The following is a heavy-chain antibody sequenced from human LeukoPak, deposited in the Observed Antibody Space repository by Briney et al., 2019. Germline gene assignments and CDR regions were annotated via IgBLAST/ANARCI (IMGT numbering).Heavy chain of an antibody. V-gene: IGHV5-51*01. CDR3: AKRGGSPNSYSNWFAP. CDR2: IYPGDSDT. Sequence: GESLKISCQASGYNFADYWIGWVRQTPDKGLEWMGIIYPGDSDTKYNPSFQGRVTFSADKSNNTAYLQWSSLEASDTAIYLCAKRGGSPNSYSNWFAPWGQGTLVTVTS. J-gene: IGHJ5*02. D-gene: IGHD1-26*01. CDR1: GYNFADYW.